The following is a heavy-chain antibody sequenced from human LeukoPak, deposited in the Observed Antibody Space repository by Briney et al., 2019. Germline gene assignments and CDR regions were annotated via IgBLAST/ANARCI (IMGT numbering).Heavy chain of an antibody. CDR3: ERRDCSSTSCYSGDAFDI. D-gene: IGHD2-2*02. CDR1: GGSISSYY. J-gene: IGHJ3*02. V-gene: IGHV4-59*01. Sequence: SETLSLTCTLSGGSISSYYWSWIRQPPGKGLEWIGYIYSCGSTNYNPSLKSRVTISVDTSKNQFSLKLSSVTAADTAVYYCERRDCSSTSCYSGDAFDIWGQGTMVTVSS. CDR2: IYSCGST.